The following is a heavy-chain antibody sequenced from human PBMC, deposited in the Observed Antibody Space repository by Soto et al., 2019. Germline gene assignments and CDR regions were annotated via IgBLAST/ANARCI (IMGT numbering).Heavy chain of an antibody. D-gene: IGHD3-3*02. CDR2: ITGSGGKT. CDR3: AKGLAPTDV. V-gene: IGHV3-23*01. Sequence: PLGSLRLSCASSVCTFSSYSMSCVRHPPGQWLEWVASITGSGGKTYYADSEKGGITIARDNYKNTLYRLMNSLRADDTAVYYCAKGLAPTDVGGQEPTV. CDR1: VCTFSSYS. J-gene: IGHJ6*02.